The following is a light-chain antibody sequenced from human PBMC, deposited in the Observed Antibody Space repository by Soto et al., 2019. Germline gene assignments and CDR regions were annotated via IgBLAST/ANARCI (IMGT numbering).Light chain of an antibody. CDR2: GAS. J-gene: IGKJ4*01. V-gene: IGKV3-15*01. CDR1: QSVSSN. CDR3: QQYNNWPPLT. Sequence: EIVMTQSPATLSVSPGERATLSCRASQSVSSNLAWYQQKPGQAPRLLIYGASTRATDIPARFSGSVSGTEFTLTISSVQSEDFEVYYCQQYNNWPPLTFGGGTKVEIK.